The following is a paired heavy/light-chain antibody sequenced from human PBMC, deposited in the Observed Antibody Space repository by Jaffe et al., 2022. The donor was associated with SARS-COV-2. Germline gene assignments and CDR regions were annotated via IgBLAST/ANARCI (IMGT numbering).Light chain of an antibody. V-gene: IGKV3-15*01. CDR2: GTS. CDR1: QSVSSN. J-gene: IGKJ4*01. CDR3: QQYNNWPLT. Sequence: EIVMTQSPATLSVSPGERATLSCRASQSVSSNLAWYQQKPGQAPRLLIYGTSTRATGIPARFSGSGSGTEFTLTISSLQSEDFAVYYCQQYNNWPLTFGGGTKVEIK.
Heavy chain of an antibody. J-gene: IGHJ4*02. CDR2: LSGSGGTT. V-gene: IGHV3-23*01. D-gene: IGHD6-25*01. Sequence: EVQLLESGGGLVQPGGSLRLSCAASGFTFSSYAMSWVRQAPGKGLEWVSGLSGSGGTTYYADSVKGRFTISRDNSKNTLYLQMNSLRAEDTAVYYCARPTDPSSGIAARWYYFDYWGQGTLVTVSS. CDR1: GFTFSSYA. CDR3: ARPTDPSSGIAARWYYFDY.